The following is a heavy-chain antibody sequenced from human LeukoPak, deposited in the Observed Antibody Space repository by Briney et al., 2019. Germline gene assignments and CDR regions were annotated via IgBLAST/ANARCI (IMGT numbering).Heavy chain of an antibody. V-gene: IGHV1-69*05. D-gene: IGHD6-13*01. CDR2: IIPIFGTA. CDR3: ARVVTYSSSWYWFDP. J-gene: IGHJ5*02. Sequence: SVKVSCKASGGTFSSYAISWVRQAPGQELEWMGGIIPIFGTANYAQKFQGRVTITTDESTSTAYMELSSLRSEDTAVYYCARVVTYSSSWYWFDPWGQGTLVTVSS. CDR1: GGTFSSYA.